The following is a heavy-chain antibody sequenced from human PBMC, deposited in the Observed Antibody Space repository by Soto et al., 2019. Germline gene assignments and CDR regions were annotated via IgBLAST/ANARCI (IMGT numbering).Heavy chain of an antibody. CDR1: GFTFSTYW. V-gene: IGHV3-74*01. Sequence: EVQLVESGGGLVQPGGSLRLSCAASGFTFSTYWMHWVRQAPGKGLVWVSRINSDGSTTNYADSVKGRFTISRDNAKNTLYLQMNSLRAEDTAVYYSARDAYYYMGVWGQGTTVTVSS. J-gene: IGHJ6*02. CDR3: ARDAYYYMGV. CDR2: INSDGSTT.